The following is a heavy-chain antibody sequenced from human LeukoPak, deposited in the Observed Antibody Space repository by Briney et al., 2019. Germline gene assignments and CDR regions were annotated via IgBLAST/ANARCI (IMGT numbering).Heavy chain of an antibody. CDR1: GGTFSSYA. V-gene: IGHV1-69*13. J-gene: IGHJ3*01. CDR3: ARMYSSGWPLECLDV. Sequence: SVKVSCKASGGTFSSYAISWVRQAPGQGLEWMGGIIPIFGTANYAQKFQGRVTITADESTSTAYMELSSLRSEDTAVYYCARMYSSGWPLECLDVWGQGTMVIVTS. CDR2: IIPIFGTA. D-gene: IGHD6-19*01.